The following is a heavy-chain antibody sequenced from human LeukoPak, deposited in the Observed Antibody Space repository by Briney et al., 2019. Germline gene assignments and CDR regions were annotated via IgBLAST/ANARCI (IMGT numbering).Heavy chain of an antibody. D-gene: IGHD2-8*02. CDR3: ARGHGGVTYYFDY. V-gene: IGHV5-51*01. J-gene: IGHJ4*02. CDR1: GSSFTSYW. CDR2: IYPGDSDT. Sequence: GASLQISCQGSGSSFTSYWIGWGRQLPGKGLEWMGIIYPGDSDTRYSPSFQGQVTISADKSISTAYLQWSSLKASDTAMYYCARGHGGVTYYFDYWGQGTLVTVSS.